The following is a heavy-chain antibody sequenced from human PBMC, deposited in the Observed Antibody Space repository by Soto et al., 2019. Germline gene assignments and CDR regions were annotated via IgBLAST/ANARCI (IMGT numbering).Heavy chain of an antibody. D-gene: IGHD1-26*01. CDR3: ARDGTPPDRYGSQGDGWHYVDD. CDR2: ISYDGSNK. CDR1: GFTFSSYA. Sequence: QVQLVESGGGVVQPGRSLRLSCAASGFTFSSYAMHWVRQAPGKGLEWVAVISYDGSNKYYADSVKGRFTISRDNSKNTLYLQMNSLRAEDTAVYYCARDGTPPDRYGSQGDGWHYVDDWGLGTLVTVSS. J-gene: IGHJ4*02. V-gene: IGHV3-30*14.